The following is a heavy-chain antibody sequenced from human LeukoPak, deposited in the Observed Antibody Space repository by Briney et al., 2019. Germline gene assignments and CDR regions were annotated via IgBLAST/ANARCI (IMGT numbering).Heavy chain of an antibody. CDR2: ISGSGGST. Sequence: PRGSLRLSCAASGFTFSSYAMSWVRQAPGKGLEWVSAISGSGGSTYYAHSVKGRFTISRDNSKNTLYLQMNSLRAEDTAVYYCAKNYDSSGYSQVDYWGQGTLVTVSS. V-gene: IGHV3-23*01. J-gene: IGHJ4*02. CDR3: AKNYDSSGYSQVDY. CDR1: GFTFSSYA. D-gene: IGHD3-22*01.